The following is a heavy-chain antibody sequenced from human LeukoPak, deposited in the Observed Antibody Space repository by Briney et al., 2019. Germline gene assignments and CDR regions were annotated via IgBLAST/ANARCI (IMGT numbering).Heavy chain of an antibody. J-gene: IGHJ4*02. CDR1: GYTFTGYY. V-gene: IGHV1-2*02. CDR3: AKDMYSSSWYYFDY. CDR2: INPNSGGT. D-gene: IGHD6-13*01. Sequence: ASVKVSCKASGYTFTGYYMHWVRQAPGQGLEWMGWINPNSGGTNYAQKFQGRVTMTRDTSISTAYMELSRLRSDDTAVYYCAKDMYSSSWYYFDYWGQGTLVTVSS.